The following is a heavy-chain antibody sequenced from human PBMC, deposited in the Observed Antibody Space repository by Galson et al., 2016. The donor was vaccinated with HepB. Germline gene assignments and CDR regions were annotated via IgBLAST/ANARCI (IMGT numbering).Heavy chain of an antibody. Sequence: SLRLSCAASGFIFSNAWMSWVRQAPGKGLEWVGRIKSKPVGGTTVYAAPVKGRFAISRDDSENMMYLQMDSLKTEDTAVYYCTTEPPLDGIDYWGQGTLVTVSS. CDR3: TTEPPLDGIDY. V-gene: IGHV3-15*01. CDR2: IKSKPVGGTT. D-gene: IGHD1-1*01. J-gene: IGHJ4*02. CDR1: GFIFSNAW.